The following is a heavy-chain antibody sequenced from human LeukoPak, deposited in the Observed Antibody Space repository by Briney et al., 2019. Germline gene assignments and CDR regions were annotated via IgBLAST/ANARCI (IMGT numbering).Heavy chain of an antibody. CDR2: IDAGNGRT. V-gene: IGHV1-3*03. CDR1: GYDFTKYA. D-gene: IGHD3-10*01. J-gene: IGHJ4*02. Sequence: ASVKVSCKASGYDFTKYAVQWVRQAPGQRLEWMGWIDAGNGRTKYSQDFQGRVTITRDTSASIAYMELSSLRSDDMAVYYCARGRYYYGSGSHHADYWGQGTLVTVSS. CDR3: ARGRYYYGSGSHHADY.